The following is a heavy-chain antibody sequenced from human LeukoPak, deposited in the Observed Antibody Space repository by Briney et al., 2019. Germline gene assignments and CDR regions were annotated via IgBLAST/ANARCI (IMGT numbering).Heavy chain of an antibody. CDR1: GFTFSSYT. CDR2: ILSDSGTTI. D-gene: IGHD1-14*01. CDR3: VRGTSHPV. V-gene: IGHV3-48*04. Sequence: GGSLRLSCATSGFTFSSYTMNWVRQAPGRGLEWISSILSDSGTTIHYADSVKGRFTISRDNAKNSLSLQMKSLRVEDTVVYYCVRGTSHPVWGQGTTVTVSS. J-gene: IGHJ3*01.